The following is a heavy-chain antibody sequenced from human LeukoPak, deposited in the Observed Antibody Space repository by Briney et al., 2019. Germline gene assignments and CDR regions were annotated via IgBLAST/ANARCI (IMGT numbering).Heavy chain of an antibody. V-gene: IGHV4-59*08. CDR3: ARHWGALRGYFDY. CDR1: GGSISSYY. CDR2: IYYSGST. J-gene: IGHJ4*02. Sequence: SETLSLTCTVSGGSISSYYWSSIRQPPGKGLEWIGYIYYSGSTNYNPSLKSRVTISVDTSKNQFSLKLSSVTAADTAVYYCARHWGALRGYFDYWGQGTLVTVSS. D-gene: IGHD3-16*01.